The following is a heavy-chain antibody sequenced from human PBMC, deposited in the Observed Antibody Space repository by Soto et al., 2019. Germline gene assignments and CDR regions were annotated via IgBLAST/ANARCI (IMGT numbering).Heavy chain of an antibody. CDR3: ARAYSSGWDNWFDP. D-gene: IGHD6-19*01. V-gene: IGHV4-39*01. Sequence: SETLSLTCTVSGGSISSSSYYWGWIRQPPGKGLEWIGSIYYSGSTYYNPSLKSRVTISVDTSKNQFSLKLSSVTAADTAVYYCARAYSSGWDNWFDPWGQGTLVTVSS. CDR2: IYYSGST. CDR1: GGSISSSSYY. J-gene: IGHJ5*02.